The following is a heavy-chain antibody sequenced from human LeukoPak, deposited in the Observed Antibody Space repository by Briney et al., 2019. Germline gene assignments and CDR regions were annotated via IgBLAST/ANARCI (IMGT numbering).Heavy chain of an antibody. J-gene: IGHJ4*02. D-gene: IGHD6-19*01. CDR1: GGSFSGYY. CDR3: ARRLVSAGYSSGFWGY. CDR2: INHSGST. Sequence: SETLSLTCAVYGGSFSGYYWSWIRQPPGKGLEWIGEINHSGSTNYNPSLKSRVTISVDTSKNQFSLKLSSVTAADTAVYYCARRLVSAGYSSGFWGYWGQGTQVTVSS. V-gene: IGHV4-34*01.